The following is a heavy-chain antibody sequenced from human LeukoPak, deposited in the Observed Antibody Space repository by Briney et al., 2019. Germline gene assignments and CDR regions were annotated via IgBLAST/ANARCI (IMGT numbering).Heavy chain of an antibody. J-gene: IGHJ4*02. Sequence: PSETLSLTCTVSGGSISSSSYYWGWIRQPPGKGLEWIGSIYYSGSTYYNPSLKSRVTISVDTSKNQFSLKLSSVTAADTAVYYCARDHAITMIRKNFDYWGQGTLVTVSS. D-gene: IGHD3-22*01. CDR1: GGSISSSSYY. CDR3: ARDHAITMIRKNFDY. V-gene: IGHV4-39*07. CDR2: IYYSGST.